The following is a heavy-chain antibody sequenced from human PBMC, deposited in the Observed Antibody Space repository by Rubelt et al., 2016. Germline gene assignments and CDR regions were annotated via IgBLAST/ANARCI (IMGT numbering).Heavy chain of an antibody. CDR2: INSDGSST. V-gene: IGHV3-9*01. D-gene: IGHD4-17*01. J-gene: IGHJ4*02. CDR1: GFTFDDYA. Sequence: EVQLVESGGGLVQPGRSLRLSCAASGFTFDDYAMHWVRQAPGKGLVWVSRINSDGSSTSYADSVKCLFTISRENAKNSLYLQMNSLRAEDTAVYYCARGLMTTVTYCDYWGQGTLVTVSS. CDR3: ARGLMTTVTYCDY.